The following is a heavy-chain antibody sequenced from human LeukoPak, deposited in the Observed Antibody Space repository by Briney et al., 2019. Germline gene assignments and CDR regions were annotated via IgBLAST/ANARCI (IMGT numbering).Heavy chain of an antibody. CDR2: MNPNSGNT. D-gene: IGHD5-12*01. V-gene: IGHV1-8*01. CDR3: ARGKDVGRWLQIYYFDY. Sequence: GASVKVSCKASGYTFTSYDINWVRQATGQGLEWMGWMNPNSGNTGYAQKFQGRVTMTRNTSISTAYMELSSLRSEDTAVYYCARGKDVGRWLQIYYFDYWGQGTLVTVSS. CDR1: GYTFTSYD. J-gene: IGHJ4*02.